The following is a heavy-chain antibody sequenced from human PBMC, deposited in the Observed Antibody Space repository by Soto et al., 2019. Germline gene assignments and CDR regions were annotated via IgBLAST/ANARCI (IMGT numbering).Heavy chain of an antibody. CDR3: ARGVLI. V-gene: IGHV4-31*11. CDR2: IYYTGST. J-gene: IGHJ3*02. Sequence: SETLSLTCAVSGGSISGSRYYWSWIRQESGKGLEWIGNIYYTGSTSYNPSLKSRVTISVDTSKNHFSLRLSSVTAADTAVYYCARGVLIWGQGTMVTVSS. D-gene: IGHD6-6*01. CDR1: GGSISGSRYY.